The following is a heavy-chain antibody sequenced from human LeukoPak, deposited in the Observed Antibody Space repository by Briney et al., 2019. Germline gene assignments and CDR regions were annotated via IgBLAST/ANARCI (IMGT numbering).Heavy chain of an antibody. V-gene: IGHV5-51*01. CDR3: ASGYCSSTSCRMGLRAFDI. CDR1: GYSFTSYW. Sequence: GESLKISCKGSGYSFTSYWIGWVRQMPGKGLEWMGIIYPGDSDTRYSPSFQGQVTISADKSISTAYLQWSSLKASDTAMYYCASGYCSSTSCRMGLRAFDIWGQGTMVTVSS. D-gene: IGHD2-2*01. CDR2: IYPGDSDT. J-gene: IGHJ3*02.